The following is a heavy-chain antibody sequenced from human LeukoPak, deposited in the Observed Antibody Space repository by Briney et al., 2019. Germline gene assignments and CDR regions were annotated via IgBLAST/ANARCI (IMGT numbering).Heavy chain of an antibody. CDR1: GFTFSSYA. V-gene: IGHV3-23*01. D-gene: IGHD3-10*01. J-gene: IGHJ4*02. CDR2: ISGSGDNT. Sequence: GGSLRLSCAASGFTFSSYAMSWVRQAPGKGLEWVSGISGSGDNTYYADSVKGRFTISRDNSKNTLYMQMNSLRAEDTAVYYCAKSHGSGFDYWGQGTLVTVSS. CDR3: AKSHGSGFDY.